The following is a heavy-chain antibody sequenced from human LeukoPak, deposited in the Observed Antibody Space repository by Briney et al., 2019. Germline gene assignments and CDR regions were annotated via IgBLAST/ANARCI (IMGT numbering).Heavy chain of an antibody. CDR2: IYPGYSDA. V-gene: IGHV5-51*01. D-gene: IGHD6-13*01. J-gene: IGHJ5*02. CDR1: GSSLTNNW. Sequence: GASLKISCKISGSSLTNNWIGWGRPGPGKGLEWIGLIYPGYSDAKYSPSFQGQVTLSVDTSISTAYLQLGGLRASDTAIYYCVRFALSSSLDHWGQGTLVTVS. CDR3: VRFALSSSLDH.